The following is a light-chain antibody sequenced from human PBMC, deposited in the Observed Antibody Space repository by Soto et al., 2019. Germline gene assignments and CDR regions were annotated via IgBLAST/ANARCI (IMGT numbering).Light chain of an antibody. CDR2: AAS. CDR3: LQYYSYPPWT. Sequence: AIRMTQSPSSFSASTGDRVTITCRASQGISSYLAWYQQKPGKAPKLLIYAASTLQSGVPSRFSGSGSGTEFTLTISSLQPEDFATYYCLQYYSYPPWTFGQGTKVDIK. CDR1: QGISSY. J-gene: IGKJ1*01. V-gene: IGKV1-8*01.